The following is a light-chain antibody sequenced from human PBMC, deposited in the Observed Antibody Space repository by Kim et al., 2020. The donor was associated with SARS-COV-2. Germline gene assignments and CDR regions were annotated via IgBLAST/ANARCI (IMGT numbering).Light chain of an antibody. CDR1: KLGDKY. CDR3: QAWDSSTGV. Sequence: SYELTQPPSVSVSPGQTASITCSGDKLGDKYACWYQQKPGQSPVLSKRPSGIPERFSGSNSGNTATLTISGTQAMDEADYYCQAWDSSTGVFGGGTQLTVL. V-gene: IGLV3-1*01. J-gene: IGLJ2*01.